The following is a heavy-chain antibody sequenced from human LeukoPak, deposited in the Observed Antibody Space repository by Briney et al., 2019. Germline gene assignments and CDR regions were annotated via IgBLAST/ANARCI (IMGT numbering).Heavy chain of an antibody. J-gene: IGHJ3*02. V-gene: IGHV5-51*01. Sequence: GASLQISCKGSGYSFTSNWIGWGRQLPGKGLEWMGIIYPGDSDTRYSPSFQGQVTISVDKSISTAYLQWSSLKASDTAIYYCTRPPFIWGQGTMVTVSS. CDR1: GYSFTSNW. CDR2: IYPGDSDT. CDR3: TRPPFI.